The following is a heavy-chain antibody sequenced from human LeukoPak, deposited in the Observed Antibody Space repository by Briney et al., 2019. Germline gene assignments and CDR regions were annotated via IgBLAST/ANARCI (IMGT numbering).Heavy chain of an antibody. CDR3: AREASYYYGSGSLFDY. J-gene: IGHJ4*02. CDR1: GGTSSSYA. V-gene: IGHV1-69*13. D-gene: IGHD3-10*01. Sequence: GASVKVSCKASGGTSSSYAISWVRQAPGQGLEWMGGIIPIFGTANYARKFQGRVTITADESTSTAYMELSSLRSEDTAVYNCAREASYYYGSGSLFDYWGQGTLVTVSS. CDR2: IIPIFGTA.